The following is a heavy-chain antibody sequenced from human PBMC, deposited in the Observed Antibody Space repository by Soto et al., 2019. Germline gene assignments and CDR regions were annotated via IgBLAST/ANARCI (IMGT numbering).Heavy chain of an antibody. CDR2: ISGSGGIT. V-gene: IGHV3-23*01. CDR3: AKDIVVGGYYYYGLEV. D-gene: IGHD2-2*01. Sequence: GGSLRLSCAASGFTFSSYAMSCVRQAPGKGLEWVSAISGSGGITYYADSVKRRFTISRDNSKNTLYLQMNSLRAEDTAVYYCAKDIVVGGYYYYGLEVWGQGTTVTVSS. J-gene: IGHJ6*02. CDR1: GFTFSSYA.